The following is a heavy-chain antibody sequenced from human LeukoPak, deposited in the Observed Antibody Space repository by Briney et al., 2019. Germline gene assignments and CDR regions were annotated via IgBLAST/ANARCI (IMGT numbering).Heavy chain of an antibody. D-gene: IGHD6-13*01. CDR1: GFTFSNYG. V-gene: IGHV3-30*02. Sequence: GGSLRLSCATSGFTFSNYGMHWVRQAPGKGLEWVAFIRYDGRSQYYANSVKGRFTISRDNSKNTLYLQMNSLRAEDTAVYYCAKSPAGYSSSWLDYWGQGTLVTVSS. J-gene: IGHJ4*02. CDR3: AKSPAGYSSSWLDY. CDR2: IRYDGRSQ.